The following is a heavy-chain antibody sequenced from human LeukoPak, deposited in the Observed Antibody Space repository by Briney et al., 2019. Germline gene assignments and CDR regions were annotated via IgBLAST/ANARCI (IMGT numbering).Heavy chain of an antibody. V-gene: IGHV3-64*01. CDR3: ARDGSSSWSRTGSYFDY. Sequence: GGSLRLSCAASGFTFSTYAMHWVRQAPGRGLEYVSAITSNGGTTHNANSVKGRFTISRDNSKNTLYLQMGSLRAEDMAVYYCARDGSSSWSRTGSYFDYWGQGTLVTVSS. D-gene: IGHD6-13*01. CDR1: GFTFSTYA. J-gene: IGHJ4*02. CDR2: ITSNGGTT.